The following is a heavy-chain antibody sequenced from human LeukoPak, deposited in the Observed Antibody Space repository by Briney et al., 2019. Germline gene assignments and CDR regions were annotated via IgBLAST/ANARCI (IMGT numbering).Heavy chain of an antibody. CDR1: GGTFISYA. J-gene: IGHJ5*02. D-gene: IGHD2-21*02. CDR2: IIPIFGTA. V-gene: IGHV1-69*05. Sequence: GASVKVSCKASGGTFISYAISWVRQAPGQGLEWMGGIIPIFGTANYAQKFQGRVTITTDESTSTAYMELSSLRSEDTAVYYCARGLSFPYNWFDPWGQGTLVSVSS. CDR3: ARGLSFPYNWFDP.